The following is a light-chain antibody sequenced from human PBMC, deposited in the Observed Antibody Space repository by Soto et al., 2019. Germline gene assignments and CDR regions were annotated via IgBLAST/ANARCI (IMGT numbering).Light chain of an antibody. CDR1: QSVSRY. J-gene: IGKJ5*01. CDR3: QQRSNWPPIT. V-gene: IGKV3-11*01. CDR2: DAS. Sequence: EIVLRQSPATLSLSPGERATLSFRASQSVSRYLAWYQQKPGQAPRLLIYDASNRATGIPARFSGSGSGTDFTLTISSLEPEDFAVYYCQQRSNWPPITFGQGTRLEIK.